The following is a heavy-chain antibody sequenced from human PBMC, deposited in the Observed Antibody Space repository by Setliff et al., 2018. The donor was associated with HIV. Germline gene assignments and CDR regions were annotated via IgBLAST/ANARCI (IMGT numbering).Heavy chain of an antibody. CDR1: GGSITAYY. CDR2: IYYSGSA. D-gene: IGHD2-21*01. Sequence: PSETLSLTCSVSGGSITAYYWGWIRQPPGKGLEWIGSIYYSGSAYYNPSFKNRVTLSVDTSENQFSLNLTSLTAADTAVYYCARGAGCLGNDCDAYFGPWGQGILVTVSS. V-gene: IGHV4-39*07. CDR3: ARGAGCLGNDCDAYFGP. J-gene: IGHJ5*02.